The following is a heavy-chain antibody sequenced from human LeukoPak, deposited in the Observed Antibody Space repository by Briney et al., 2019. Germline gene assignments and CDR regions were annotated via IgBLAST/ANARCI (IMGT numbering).Heavy chain of an antibody. D-gene: IGHD2-15*01. CDR2: IYYSGST. CDR1: GGSISSYY. V-gene: IGHV4-59*01. Sequence: PSETLSLTCTVSGGSISSYYWSWIRQPPGKGLEWIGYIYYSGSTNYNPSLKSRVTISVDTSKNQFSLKLSSVTAADTAVYYCARAPGVVVVAAQPKDEYYYMDVWGKGTTVTISS. J-gene: IGHJ6*03. CDR3: ARAPGVVVVAAQPKDEYYYMDV.